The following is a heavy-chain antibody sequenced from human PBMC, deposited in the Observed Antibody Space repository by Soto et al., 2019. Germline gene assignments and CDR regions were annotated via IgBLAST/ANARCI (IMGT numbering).Heavy chain of an antibody. CDR2: ISAYNGNT. V-gene: IGHV1-18*04. CDR3: ATNGGYYDTSGPKYFQH. Sequence: GASVKVSCKASGYTFTSYGISWVRQAPVQVLEWMGWISAYNGNTNYAQKLQGRVTMTTDTSTSTAYMELRSLRSDDTAVYYCATNGGYYDTSGPKYFQHWGQGNLVTVSS. D-gene: IGHD3-22*01. J-gene: IGHJ1*01. CDR1: GYTFTSYG.